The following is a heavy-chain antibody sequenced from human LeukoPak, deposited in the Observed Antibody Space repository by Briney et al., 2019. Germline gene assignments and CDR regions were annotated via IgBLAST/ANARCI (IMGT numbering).Heavy chain of an antibody. D-gene: IGHD1-14*01. CDR3: AMCPADHLSSGYCDL. CDR1: DSIFGNYR. Sequence: GESLQISCQGSDSIFGNYRIGGSHQLPGRGLEWMGIIYPGDSDTRYSPSFQGQVTISADKSISTAYLQWSSLKASDSAIYYCAMCPADHLSSGYCDLWGRGTLVTVSS. CDR2: IYPGDSDT. V-gene: IGHV5-51*07. J-gene: IGHJ2*01.